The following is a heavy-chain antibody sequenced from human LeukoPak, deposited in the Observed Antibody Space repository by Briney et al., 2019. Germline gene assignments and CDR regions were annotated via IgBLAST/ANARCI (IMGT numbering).Heavy chain of an antibody. CDR3: ARDEGRGYCSGGSCYRPYYYYYYYMDV. Sequence: GSSVKVSCKASGGTFSSYAISWVRQAPGQGLEWMGGIIPIFGTANYAQKFQGRVTITADESTNTAYMELSSLRSEDTAVYYCARDEGRGYCSGGSCYRPYYYYYYYMDVWGKGTTVTVSS. CDR1: GGTFSSYA. J-gene: IGHJ6*03. CDR2: IIPIFGTA. D-gene: IGHD2-15*01. V-gene: IGHV1-69*01.